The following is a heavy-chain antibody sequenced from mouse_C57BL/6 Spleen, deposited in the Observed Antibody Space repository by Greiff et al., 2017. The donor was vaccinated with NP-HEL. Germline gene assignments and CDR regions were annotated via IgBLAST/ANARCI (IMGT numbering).Heavy chain of an antibody. CDR2: IRSKSNNYAT. D-gene: IGHD3-2*02. CDR1: GFSFNTYA. V-gene: IGHV10-1*01. J-gene: IGHJ4*01. Sequence: EVKLQESGGGLVQPKGSLKLSCAASGFSFNTYAMNWVRQAPGKGLEWVARIRSKSNNYATYYADSVKDRFTISRDDSESMLYLQMNNLKTEDTAMYYCVRTAQATYAMDYWGQGTSGTVSS. CDR3: VRTAQATYAMDY.